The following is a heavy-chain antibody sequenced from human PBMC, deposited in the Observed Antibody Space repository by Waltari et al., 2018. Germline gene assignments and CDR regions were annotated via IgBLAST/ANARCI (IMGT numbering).Heavy chain of an antibody. Sequence: QVQLQQWGAGLLKPSETLSLTCAVYGGSFSGYYLSWIRQPPGQGLGWIGEINHSGSTNYNPSLKSRVTISVDTSKNQFSLKLSSVTAADTAVYYCARVSYDYVWGSYRYPKYYFDYWGQGTLVTVSS. CDR1: GGSFSGYY. J-gene: IGHJ4*02. V-gene: IGHV4-34*01. CDR2: INHSGST. D-gene: IGHD3-16*02. CDR3: ARVSYDYVWGSYRYPKYYFDY.